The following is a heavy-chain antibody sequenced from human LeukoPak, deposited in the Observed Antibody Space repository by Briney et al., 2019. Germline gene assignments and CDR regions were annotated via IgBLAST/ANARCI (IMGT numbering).Heavy chain of an antibody. V-gene: IGHV1-46*01. J-gene: IGHJ6*03. D-gene: IGHD4-17*01. CDR1: AYTFINYS. Sequence: ASVKVSCKASAYTFINYSLHWVRQAPGQGLEWMGLIYPSGGSTSYAQKFQGRVTMTRDTSTSTVYMELSSLRSEDTAVYYCARGTTVTPANHYYMDVWGKGTTVTVSS. CDR2: IYPSGGST. CDR3: ARGTTVTPANHYYMDV.